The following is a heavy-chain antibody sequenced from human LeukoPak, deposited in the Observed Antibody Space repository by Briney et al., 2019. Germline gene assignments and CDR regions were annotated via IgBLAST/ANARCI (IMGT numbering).Heavy chain of an antibody. CDR2: IIPIFGTA. J-gene: IGHJ6*02. V-gene: IGHV1-69*13. Sequence: TVKVSCKASGGTFSSYAISWVRQAPGQGLEWMGGIIPIFGTANYAQKFQGRVTITADESTSTAYMELSSLRSEDTAVYYCARDSNSNYESYYYYGMDVWGQGTTVTVSS. D-gene: IGHD4-11*01. CDR1: GGTFSSYA. CDR3: ARDSNSNYESYYYYGMDV.